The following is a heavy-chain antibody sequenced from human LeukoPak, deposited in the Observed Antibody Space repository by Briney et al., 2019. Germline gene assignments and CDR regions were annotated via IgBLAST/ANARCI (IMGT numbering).Heavy chain of an antibody. CDR1: GFTFSSYW. D-gene: IGHD6-13*01. CDR3: ARARRSSSWPYYYGMDV. CDR2: IKQDGSEK. V-gene: IGHV3-7*01. Sequence: GGSLRLSCAASGFTFSSYWMSWVRQAPGKGLEWVANIKQDGSEKYYVDSVKGRFTISRDNAKSSLYLQMNSLRAEDTAVYYCARARRSSSWPYYYGMDVWGQGTTVTVSS. J-gene: IGHJ6*02.